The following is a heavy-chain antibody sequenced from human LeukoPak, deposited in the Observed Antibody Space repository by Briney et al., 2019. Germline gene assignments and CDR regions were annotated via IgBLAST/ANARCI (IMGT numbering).Heavy chain of an antibody. V-gene: IGHV3-23*01. CDR1: GITFNNYV. J-gene: IGHJ4*02. Sequence: AGSLTLSCAASGITFNNYVMSWVRQAAGKGLEWVSGISGSGSDTYYGDCAKGRSTISRDNTKNTLSLKMNSLRTEDEAVYFCAKAHSNTWYEFDYWGWGNRVIVTS. CDR3: AKAHSNTWYEFDY. D-gene: IGHD6-13*01. CDR2: ISGSGSDT.